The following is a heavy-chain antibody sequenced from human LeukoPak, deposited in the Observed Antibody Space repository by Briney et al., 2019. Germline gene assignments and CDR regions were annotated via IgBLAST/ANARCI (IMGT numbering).Heavy chain of an antibody. Sequence: GGSLRLSCAASGFTSRSHKMKWVRQAPGKGRGWVSYISSSGSTIYNADSAKGRFTISRDNAKYSLFLQMNSLRVEDTAVYYCARDYDYGYYYGIDVWGKGTTVTVSS. CDR1: GFTSRSHK. CDR3: ARDYDYGYYYGIDV. D-gene: IGHD4-17*01. CDR2: ISSSGSTI. V-gene: IGHV3-48*03. J-gene: IGHJ6*04.